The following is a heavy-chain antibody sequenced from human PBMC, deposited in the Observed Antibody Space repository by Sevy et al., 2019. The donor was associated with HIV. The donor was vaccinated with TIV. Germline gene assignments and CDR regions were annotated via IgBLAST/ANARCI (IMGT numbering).Heavy chain of an antibody. V-gene: IGHV3-23*01. CDR3: VKEGVRSSWTTEYFQH. Sequence: GGSLRLSCVASGFTFGSYTMSWVRQAPGKGLEWVSGISESGDRIDYADSVKGRLTISRDNAKNTLFLQMFFLTVEDTAVYYCVKEGVRSSWTTEYFQHWGQGTLVTVSS. CDR2: ISESGDRI. D-gene: IGHD2-2*01. CDR1: GFTFGSYT. J-gene: IGHJ1*01.